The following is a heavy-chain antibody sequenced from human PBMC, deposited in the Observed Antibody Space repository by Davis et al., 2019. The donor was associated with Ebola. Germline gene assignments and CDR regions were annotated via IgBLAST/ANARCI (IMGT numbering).Heavy chain of an antibody. J-gene: IGHJ3*02. CDR1: GYTFTSYA. V-gene: IGHV1-69*13. CDR2: IIPIFGTA. D-gene: IGHD2-21*01. CDR3: ARGTDWIDAYAFDI. Sequence: SVKVSCKASGYTFTSYAMNWVRQAPGQGLEWMGGIIPIFGTANYAQKFQGRVTITADESTSTAYMELSSLRSEDTAVYYCARGTDWIDAYAFDIWGQGTMVTVSS.